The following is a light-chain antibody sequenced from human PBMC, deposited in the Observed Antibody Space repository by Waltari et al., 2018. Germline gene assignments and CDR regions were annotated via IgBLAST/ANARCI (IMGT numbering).Light chain of an antibody. CDR2: WAT. J-gene: IGKJ1*01. CDR3: QQYLRTPPT. V-gene: IGKV4-1*01. CDR1: RSIFYSSRYKDY. Sequence: DIVMTQSPGSLAVSLGERATINCRSSRSIFYSSRYKDYLAWYQQRPGQPPGLIISWATTRASGVPDRFIGSGSETDFTLTITSLQAEDVAVYYCQQYLRTPPTFGQGTKVEI.